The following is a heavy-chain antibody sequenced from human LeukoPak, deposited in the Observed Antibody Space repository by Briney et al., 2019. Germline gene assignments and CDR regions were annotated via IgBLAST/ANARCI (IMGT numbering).Heavy chain of an antibody. CDR2: ISHTAST. D-gene: IGHD3-3*01. CDR1: GGSMSHH. Sequence: SETLSLTCTVSGGSMSHHWSWIRQSPGKGLEWIGYISHTASTNYNPSLKSRVTLSIDTSKSQLSFQLTSVTAADTAVYYCASGPFLEWFDPWGQGTLVTVSS. J-gene: IGHJ5*02. CDR3: ASGPFLEWFDP. V-gene: IGHV4-59*11.